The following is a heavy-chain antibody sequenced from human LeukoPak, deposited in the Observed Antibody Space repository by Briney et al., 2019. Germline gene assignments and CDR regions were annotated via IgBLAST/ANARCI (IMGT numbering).Heavy chain of an antibody. CDR1: GYTFTSYY. Sequence: ASVKVSCKASGYTFTSYYMHWVRQAPGQGLEWMGWINPNSGGTNYAQKFQGRVTMTRDTSISTAYMELSRLRSDDTAVYYCARDRGSEYCSSTSCYHYYYYMDVWAKGTTVTVSS. V-gene: IGHV1-2*02. J-gene: IGHJ6*03. D-gene: IGHD2-2*01. CDR3: ARDRGSEYCSSTSCYHYYYYMDV. CDR2: INPNSGGT.